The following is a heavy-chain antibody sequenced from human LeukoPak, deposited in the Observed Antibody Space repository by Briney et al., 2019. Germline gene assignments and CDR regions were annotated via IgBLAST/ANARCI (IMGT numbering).Heavy chain of an antibody. J-gene: IGHJ6*02. CDR2: IKQDGSDT. D-gene: IGHD1-26*01. CDR1: GFTFSNYW. CDR3: ARDFSATAGLDV. Sequence: GGPLRLSCVDSGFTFSNYWMNWVRQAPGKGLEWLANIKQDGSDTHYVDSVKGRFTISRDNSKNSLYLQMNSLRADDTAVYYRARDFSATAGLDVWGQGTTVTVSS. V-gene: IGHV3-7*03.